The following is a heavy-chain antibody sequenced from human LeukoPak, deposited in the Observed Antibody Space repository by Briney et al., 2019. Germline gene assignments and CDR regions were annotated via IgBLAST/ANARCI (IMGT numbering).Heavy chain of an antibody. V-gene: IGHV3-11*01. J-gene: IGHJ3*02. Sequence: GGSLRLSCAASGFTFSDYYMTWIRQAPGKGLECFSYISDTGDTTYYAGSVKGRFTISRDNAKNSLYLQMNSLRAEDTALYYCARIESSGSAIDIWGQGTMVTVSS. CDR3: ARIESSGSAIDI. CDR2: ISDTGDTT. CDR1: GFTFSDYY. D-gene: IGHD3-22*01.